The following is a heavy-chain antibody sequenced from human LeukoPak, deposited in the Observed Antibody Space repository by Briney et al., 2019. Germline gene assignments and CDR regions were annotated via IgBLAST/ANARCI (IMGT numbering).Heavy chain of an antibody. V-gene: IGHV3-7*03. D-gene: IGHD3-10*01. CDR1: GFTFSSYW. Sequence: AGGSLRLSCAASGFTFSSYWMSWVRQAPGKGLEWVANIKQDGSEKYYADSVKGRFTISRDNSKNTLYLQMNSLRAEDTAVYYCAKWFGELLYLDYWGQGTLVTVSS. J-gene: IGHJ4*02. CDR2: IKQDGSEK. CDR3: AKWFGELLYLDY.